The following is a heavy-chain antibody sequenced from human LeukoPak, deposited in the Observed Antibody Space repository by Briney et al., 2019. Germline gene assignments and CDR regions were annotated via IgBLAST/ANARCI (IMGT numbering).Heavy chain of an antibody. D-gene: IGHD6-19*01. Sequence: QPGGSLRLSCAASGFTFRSYEMNWVRQAPGKGLEWVSYISSRGSTIYYADSVKGRFTISRDNAKNSLYLQMNSLRAEDTAVYYCAKGYSSGWYSWWYFDLWGRGTLVTVTS. CDR3: AKGYSSGWYSWWYFDL. J-gene: IGHJ2*01. CDR1: GFTFRSYE. V-gene: IGHV3-48*03. CDR2: ISSRGSTI.